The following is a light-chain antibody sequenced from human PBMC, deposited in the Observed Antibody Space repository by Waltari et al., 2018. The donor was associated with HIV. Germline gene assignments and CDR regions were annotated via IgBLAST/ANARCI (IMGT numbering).Light chain of an antibody. CDR2: EVS. CDR3: ASYAGSSTFVI. Sequence: QSALTQPASVSGAPRQSITISCTGSSRDVGTYNHVSCYQQQRGKASRLIIYEVSKRPSGVSNRYSASKSGKTASLTVSGLRAEDESDYYCASYAGSSTFVIFGGGTKLTVL. CDR1: SRDVGTYNH. J-gene: IGLJ2*01. V-gene: IGLV2-23*02.